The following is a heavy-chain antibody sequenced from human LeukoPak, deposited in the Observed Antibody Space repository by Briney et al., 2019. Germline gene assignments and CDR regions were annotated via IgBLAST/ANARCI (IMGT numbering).Heavy chain of an antibody. J-gene: IGHJ4*02. CDR2: IYHSGST. CDR3: ARALGYSSSWYDLDY. V-gene: IGHV4-38-2*02. CDR1: GYSISSGYY. D-gene: IGHD6-13*01. Sequence: SETLSLTCTVSGYSISSGYYWGWIRQPPGKGLEWIGSIYHSGSTYYNPSLKSRVTISVDTSKNQFSLKLSSVTAADTAVYYRARALGYSSSWYDLDYWGQGTLVTVSS.